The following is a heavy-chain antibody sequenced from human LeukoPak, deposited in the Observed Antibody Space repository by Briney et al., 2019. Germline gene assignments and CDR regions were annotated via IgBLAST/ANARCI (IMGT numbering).Heavy chain of an antibody. J-gene: IGHJ5*02. V-gene: IGHV4-59*01. CDR3: ARGGYYGSGNDFRFDP. CDR1: GFTFSSYA. Sequence: GSLRLSCAASGFTFSSYAMSWLRQPPGKGLECIGYIHYTGSTNYNPSLKSRVTISVDTSKSQFSLKLSSVTAADTAIYYCARGGYYGSGNDFRFDPWGQGTLVTVSS. CDR2: IHYTGST. D-gene: IGHD3-10*01.